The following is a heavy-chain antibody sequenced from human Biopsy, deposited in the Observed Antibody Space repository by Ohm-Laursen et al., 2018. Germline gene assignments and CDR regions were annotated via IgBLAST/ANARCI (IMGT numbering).Heavy chain of an antibody. Sequence: GASVKVSCKASGYPFITYGISWVRQAPGQGLEWMGWISAYNGHTKFARKFQDRVTMTTDTSTTTAYMDLRSLRSDDAAVYYCARDPHGKGRDYGSYFDYWGQGTLVTVSS. J-gene: IGHJ4*02. CDR1: GYPFITYG. CDR3: ARDPHGKGRDYGSYFDY. D-gene: IGHD4-17*01. CDR2: ISAYNGHT. V-gene: IGHV1-18*01.